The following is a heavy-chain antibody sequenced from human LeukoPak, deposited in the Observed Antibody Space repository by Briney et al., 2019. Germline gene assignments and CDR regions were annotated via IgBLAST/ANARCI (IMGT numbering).Heavy chain of an antibody. CDR1: GFTFSNYD. J-gene: IGHJ4*02. Sequence: LPGRSLRLSRAASGFTFSNYDMHWVRQAPGKGLEWVAVISYDGSNKYYADSVKGRFTISRDNSKNTVYLQMNSLRAEDTAVYYYAKDREGTTFDNWGQGTLVTVSS. D-gene: IGHD1-7*01. CDR2: ISYDGSNK. CDR3: AKDREGTTFDN. V-gene: IGHV3-30*18.